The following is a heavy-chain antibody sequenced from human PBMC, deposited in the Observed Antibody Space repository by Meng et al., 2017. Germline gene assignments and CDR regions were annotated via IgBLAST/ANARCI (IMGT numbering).Heavy chain of an antibody. CDR1: GGTFSSYA. CDR2: IIPIFGTA. J-gene: IGHJ5*02. CDR3: ARDKRPSSSWYGNWFDP. V-gene: IGHV1-69*06. D-gene: IGHD6-13*01. Sequence: QVQVWWSGGQVKKPGSSVKVSCKASGGTFSSYAISWVRQAPGQGLEWMGGIIPIFGTANYAQKFQGRVTITADKSTSTAYMELSSLRSEDTAVYYCARDKRPSSSWYGNWFDPWGQGTLVTVSS.